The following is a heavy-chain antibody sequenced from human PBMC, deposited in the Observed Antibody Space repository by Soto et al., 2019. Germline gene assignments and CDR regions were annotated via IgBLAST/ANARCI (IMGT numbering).Heavy chain of an antibody. CDR1: GGSISIYY. V-gene: IGHV4-59*01. J-gene: IGHJ4*02. Sequence: SETLSLTCTVSGGSISIYYWSWIRHPPGKGLEWIGYISYSGSTNYNPSLKSRVTISVDTSKNQFSLKLSSVTAADTAVYYCASGGSCYSRYCYFDYWGQGTLVTVSS. CDR3: ASGGSCYSRYCYFDY. CDR2: ISYSGST. D-gene: IGHD2-15*01.